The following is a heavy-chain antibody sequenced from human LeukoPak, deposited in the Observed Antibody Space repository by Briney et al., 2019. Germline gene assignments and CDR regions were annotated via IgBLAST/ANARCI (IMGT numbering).Heavy chain of an antibody. Sequence: GGSLRLSCAASGFTFSSYEMNWVRQAPGKGLEWVSYISSSSSTIYYADSVKGRFTISRDNAKNSLYLQMNSLRDEDTAVYYCARDGSLWSDGAFDIWGQGTMVTVSS. CDR2: ISSSSSTI. V-gene: IGHV3-48*02. J-gene: IGHJ3*02. D-gene: IGHD3-3*01. CDR1: GFTFSSYE. CDR3: ARDGSLWSDGAFDI.